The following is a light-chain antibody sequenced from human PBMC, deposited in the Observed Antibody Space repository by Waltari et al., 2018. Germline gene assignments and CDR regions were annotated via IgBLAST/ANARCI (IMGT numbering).Light chain of an antibody. CDR1: SSDVGGYNY. Sequence: QSALTQPASVSGSPGQSITISCTGTSSDVGGYNYFSWYQQHPGKAPKLMIYDVSKRPSGVSNRVSGSKSGNTASLTISGLQAEDEADYYCSSYTSSRSNLVFGTGTKVTVL. CDR3: SSYTSSRSNLV. J-gene: IGLJ1*01. CDR2: DVS. V-gene: IGLV2-14*01.